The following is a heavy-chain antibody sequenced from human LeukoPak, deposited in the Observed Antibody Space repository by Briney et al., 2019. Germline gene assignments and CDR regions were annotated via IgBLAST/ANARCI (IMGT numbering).Heavy chain of an antibody. CDR2: VSGSDDST. V-gene: IGHV3-23*01. J-gene: IGHJ4*02. Sequence: GGSLRLSCAASGFTFSSYAMSWVRQAPGEGLEWVSGVSGSDDSTYYADSVKGRFTISRENSKNTLYLQMNSLRAEDTAVYYCAKEKSYNDAFDYWGQGTLVTVSS. CDR1: GFTFSSYA. D-gene: IGHD5-24*01. CDR3: AKEKSYNDAFDY.